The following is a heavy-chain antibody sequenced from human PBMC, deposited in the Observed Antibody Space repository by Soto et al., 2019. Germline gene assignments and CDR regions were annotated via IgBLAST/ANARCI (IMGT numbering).Heavy chain of an antibody. V-gene: IGHV4-4*07. CDR3: ARDLSGTGLDI. CDR2: IDSTGRT. CDR1: GDSIGRFY. J-gene: IGHJ6*02. D-gene: IGHD6-25*01. Sequence: SETLTLSCNVSGDSIGRFYWSWIRQSAEKGLEWIGRIDSTGRTAYDPALEGRITISLDRSNNHVSLEMNSVTAADTAVYFCARDLSGTGLDIWGRGTRVTVSS.